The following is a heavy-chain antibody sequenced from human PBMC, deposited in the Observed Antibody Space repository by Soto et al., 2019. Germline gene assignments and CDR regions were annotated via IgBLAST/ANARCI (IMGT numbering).Heavy chain of an antibody. V-gene: IGHV3-23*01. Sequence: EVQLLESGGGLVQPGGSLRLSCAASGFTFSSYAMSWVRQAPGKGLEWVSAISGSGGSTYYADSVKGRFTISRDNSKTTRYLQMNSLRAEDTAVYYCAKSSPLGYCSSTSCYVGKFDYWGRGTLVTVSS. CDR1: GFTFSSYA. J-gene: IGHJ4*02. CDR3: AKSSPLGYCSSTSCYVGKFDY. D-gene: IGHD2-2*01. CDR2: ISGSGGST.